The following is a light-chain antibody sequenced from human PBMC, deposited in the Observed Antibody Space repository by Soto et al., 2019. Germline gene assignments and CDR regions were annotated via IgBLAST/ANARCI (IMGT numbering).Light chain of an antibody. CDR1: QSVSSSY. CDR3: QQYDSSPKT. J-gene: IGKJ1*01. Sequence: EIVLTQSPATLSLSPGERATLSCRASQSVSSSYLAWYQQKPGQAPRLLIYGASSRATGIPDRFSGSGSGTDFTLTISRLEPEDFAVYYCQQYDSSPKTLGQGTKVDIK. V-gene: IGKV3-20*01. CDR2: GAS.